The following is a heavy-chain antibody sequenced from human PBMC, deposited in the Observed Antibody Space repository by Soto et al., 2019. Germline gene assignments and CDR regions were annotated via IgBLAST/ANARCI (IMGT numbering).Heavy chain of an antibody. J-gene: IGHJ4*02. CDR3: GRGETYYYGSGSYYTLY. CDR1: GFTFSSYA. D-gene: IGHD3-10*01. Sequence: EVQLLESGGGLVQPGGSLRLSCAASGFTFSSYAMSWVRQAPGKGLEWVSAISGSGGSTYYADSVKGRFTISRDNSKNTLYLQMNSLRADDTAVYYCGRGETYYYGSGSYYTLYWGQGTLVTVSS. CDR2: ISGSGGST. V-gene: IGHV3-23*01.